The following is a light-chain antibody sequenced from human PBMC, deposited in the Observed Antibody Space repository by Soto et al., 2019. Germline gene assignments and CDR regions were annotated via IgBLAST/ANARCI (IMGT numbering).Light chain of an antibody. CDR2: DVS. V-gene: IGKV1-5*01. Sequence: DIQMTQSPSTLSGSVGDRVTITFRASQTISSWLAWYQQKPGKAPKLLIYDVSTLDSGVPSRFSGSASGTEFTLTINNLESDDFATYYCQQYHRYSTFGQGTKVDIK. CDR1: QTISSW. CDR3: QQYHRYST. J-gene: IGKJ1*01.